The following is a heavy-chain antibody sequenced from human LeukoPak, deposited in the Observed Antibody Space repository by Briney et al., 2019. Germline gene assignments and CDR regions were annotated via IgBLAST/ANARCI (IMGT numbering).Heavy chain of an antibody. CDR1: GLTFSSYA. CDR2: ISGSGGST. CDR3: AKVPGRVVTKNPFDY. Sequence: GGSLRLSCAASGLTFSSYAMSWVRQAPGKGLEWVSAISGSGGSTSYADSVKGRFTISRDNSKNTLYLQMNSLRAEDTAVYYCAKVPGRVVTKNPFDYWGQGTLVTVSS. J-gene: IGHJ4*02. V-gene: IGHV3-23*01. D-gene: IGHD4-23*01.